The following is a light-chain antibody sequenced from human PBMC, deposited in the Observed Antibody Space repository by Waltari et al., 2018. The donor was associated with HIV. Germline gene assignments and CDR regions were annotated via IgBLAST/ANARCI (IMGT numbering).Light chain of an antibody. V-gene: IGKV1-33*01. CDR3: QQYDNLPYT. CDR1: QDISNY. CDR2: DAS. J-gene: IGKJ2*01. Sequence: DIQMTQSPSSLSASVGDRVPITCQASQDISNYLNWYQQKQGKAPKLLIYDASNLETGVPSRFSGSGSGTDFTFTISSLQPEDIATYYCQQYDNLPYTFGQGTKLEIK.